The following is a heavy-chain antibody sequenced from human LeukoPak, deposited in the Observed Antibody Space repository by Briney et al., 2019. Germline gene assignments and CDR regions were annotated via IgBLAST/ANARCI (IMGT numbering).Heavy chain of an antibody. CDR2: INHSGST. Sequence: SETLSLTCAVYGGSFSGYYWSWIRQPPGKGLEWIGEINHSGSTNYNPSLKSRVTISVDTSKNQFSLKLSPVTAADTAVYYCARRRDYYGSGCYYTPPHWFDPWGQGTLVTVSS. J-gene: IGHJ5*02. D-gene: IGHD3-10*01. V-gene: IGHV4-34*01. CDR1: GGSFSGYY. CDR3: ARRRDYYGSGCYYTPPHWFDP.